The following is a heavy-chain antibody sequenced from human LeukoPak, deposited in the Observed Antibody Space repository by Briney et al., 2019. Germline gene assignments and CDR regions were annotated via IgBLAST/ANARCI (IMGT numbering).Heavy chain of an antibody. CDR1: GFTFSSYA. V-gene: IGHV3-23*01. CDR3: AKAYCSSTNCYFDY. Sequence: GGSLRLSCAASGFTFSSYAMSWVRQAPGKGLDWVSAISASGGSTYYADSVTGRFTISRDNSKNTLYLQMNSLRAEDTAVYYCAKAYCSSTNCYFDYWGQGTLVTVSS. D-gene: IGHD2-2*01. CDR2: ISASGGST. J-gene: IGHJ4*02.